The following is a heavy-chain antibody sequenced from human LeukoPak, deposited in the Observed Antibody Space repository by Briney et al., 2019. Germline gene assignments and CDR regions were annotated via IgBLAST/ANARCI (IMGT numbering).Heavy chain of an antibody. CDR1: GGSIRSYY. V-gene: IGHV4-4*09. CDR3: ARHDYGGDFDY. D-gene: IGHD4-23*01. CDR2: IYPSGST. Sequence: SETLSLTCTVSGGSIRSYYWSWIRQPPGKGLEWIGYIYPSGSTHYNPSLKSRVTISVDTSKNQFSLKLSSVTAADTAVYYCARHDYGGDFDYWGQGTLVTVSS. J-gene: IGHJ4*02.